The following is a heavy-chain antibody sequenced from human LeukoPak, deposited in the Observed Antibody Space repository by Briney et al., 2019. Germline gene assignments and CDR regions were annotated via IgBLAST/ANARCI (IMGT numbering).Heavy chain of an antibody. CDR1: GYTFTGYY. J-gene: IGHJ4*02. D-gene: IGHD4-17*01. V-gene: IGHV1-2*02. Sequence: ASVKVSCKASGYTFTGYYMHWVRQAPGQGLEWMGWINPNSGGTNYAQKFQGRVTMTRDTSISTVYMELSRLRSDDTAVYYCASTATVQGFFDYWGQGTLVTVSS. CDR3: ASTATVQGFFDY. CDR2: INPNSGGT.